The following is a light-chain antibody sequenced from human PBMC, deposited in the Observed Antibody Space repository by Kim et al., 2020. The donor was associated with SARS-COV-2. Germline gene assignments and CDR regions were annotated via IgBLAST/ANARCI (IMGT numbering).Light chain of an antibody. J-gene: IGKJ4*01. CDR2: GAS. CDR1: QSVGTD. Sequence: PGERATLSCRASQSVGTDLAWYQQKPGQAPRLLIYGASTRATGIPARFSGSGSGTEFTLTIGSLQSEDFAVYYCQQYHNWPPLTFGGGTKV. V-gene: IGKV3-15*01. CDR3: QQYHNWPPLT.